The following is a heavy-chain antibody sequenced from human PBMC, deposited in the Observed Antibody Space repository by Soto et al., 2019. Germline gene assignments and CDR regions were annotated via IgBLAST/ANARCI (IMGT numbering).Heavy chain of an antibody. CDR1: GYTFTGYY. CDR2: INTNSGGT. Sequence: QVQLVQSGAEVKKPGASVKVSCKASGYTFTGYYMHWVRQAPGQGLEWMGWINTNSGGTNYAQKFQGWVTMTRDTSISTADMELSRLRSEDTAVYYCARGAVEDTDTYYFDYWGQGTLVTVSS. J-gene: IGHJ4*02. CDR3: ARGAVEDTDTYYFDY. V-gene: IGHV1-2*04. D-gene: IGHD5-18*01.